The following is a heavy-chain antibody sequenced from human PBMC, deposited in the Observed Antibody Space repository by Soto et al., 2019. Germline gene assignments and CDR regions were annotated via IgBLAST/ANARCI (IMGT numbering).Heavy chain of an antibody. CDR3: ARALYSSSWYYGNYYYYYGMDV. CDR2: INAGNGNT. J-gene: IGHJ6*02. CDR1: GYTFTSYA. Sequence: ASVKVSCKASGYTFTSYAMHWARQAPGQRLEWMGWINAGNGNTKYSQKFQGRVTITRDTSASTAYMELSSLRSEDTAVYYCARALYSSSWYYGNYYYYYGMDVWGQGTTVTVSS. D-gene: IGHD6-13*01. V-gene: IGHV1-3*01.